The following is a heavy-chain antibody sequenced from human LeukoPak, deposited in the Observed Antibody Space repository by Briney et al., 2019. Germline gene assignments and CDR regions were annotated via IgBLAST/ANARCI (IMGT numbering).Heavy chain of an antibody. D-gene: IGHD1-26*01. J-gene: IGHJ5*02. CDR2: IYTSGST. CDR1: GGSISTSF. CDR3: AGDPPASYRGRWFDP. Sequence: SETLSLTCTVSGGSISTSFWSWIRQPAGKGLEWIGLIYTSGSTNYNPSLKSRVTMSVDTSKNQFSLKLTSVTAADTAVYYCAGDPPASYRGRWFDPWGQGTLVTVSS. V-gene: IGHV4-4*07.